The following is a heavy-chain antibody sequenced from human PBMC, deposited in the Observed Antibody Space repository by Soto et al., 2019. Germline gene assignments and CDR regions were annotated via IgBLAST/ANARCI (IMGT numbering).Heavy chain of an antibody. CDR2: IYYSGST. V-gene: IGHV4-59*01. CDR3: ARFNMVRGVISAFDP. D-gene: IGHD3-10*01. J-gene: IGHJ5*02. CDR1: GGSISSYY. Sequence: SETLSLTCTVSGGSISSYYWSWIRQPPGKGLEWIGYIYYSGSTNYNPSLKSRVTISVDTSKNQFSLKLSSVTAADTAVYYCARFNMVRGVISAFDPWGQGTLVTVSS.